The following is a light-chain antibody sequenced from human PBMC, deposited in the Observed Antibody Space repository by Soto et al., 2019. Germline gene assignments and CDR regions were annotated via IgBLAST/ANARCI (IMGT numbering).Light chain of an antibody. J-gene: IGKJ1*01. CDR2: GAS. CDR3: QQYGSPWT. Sequence: DIVLTQSPGTLSLSPGERATLSCRASQSVSSSYLAWYQQKPGQAPRLLIYGASSRATGIPHRFSGSGSGTDFTLTISRLEPEDFAVYYCQQYGSPWTFGQGTKVEIK. V-gene: IGKV3-20*01. CDR1: QSVSSSY.